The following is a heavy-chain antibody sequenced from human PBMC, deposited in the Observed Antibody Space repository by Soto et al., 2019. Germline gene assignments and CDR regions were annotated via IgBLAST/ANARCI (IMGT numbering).Heavy chain of an antibody. V-gene: IGHV3-23*01. CDR1: GFTFSSYA. J-gene: IGHJ1*01. Sequence: GGSLRLSCAASGFTFSSYAMSWVRQAPGKGLEWVSAISGSGGSTYYADSVKGRFTISRDNFKNTLYLQMNSLRAEDTAVYYCAKDPRPIRQQLVLGYFQHWGQGTLVTVSS. CDR2: ISGSGGST. D-gene: IGHD6-13*01. CDR3: AKDPRPIRQQLVLGYFQH.